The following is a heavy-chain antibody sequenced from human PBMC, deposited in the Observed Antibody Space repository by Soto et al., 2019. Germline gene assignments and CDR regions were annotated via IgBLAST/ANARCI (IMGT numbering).Heavy chain of an antibody. CDR2: ISGSGGKT. V-gene: IGHV3-23*01. CDR3: AKRAFYGSGIPNYYGMDV. CDR1: GFTFSSYA. Sequence: GGSLRLSCAASGFTFSSYALSWVRQAPGKGLEWVSIISGSGGKTYYADPVKGRFSISRDNSKNTLYLQMNSLRAEDTAVYYCAKRAFYGSGIPNYYGMDVWGQGTAVTVSS. J-gene: IGHJ6*02. D-gene: IGHD3-10*01.